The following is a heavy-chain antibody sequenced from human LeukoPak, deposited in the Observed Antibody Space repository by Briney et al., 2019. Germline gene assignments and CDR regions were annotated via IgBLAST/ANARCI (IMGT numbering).Heavy chain of an antibody. V-gene: IGHV4-39*01. D-gene: IGHD1-26*01. Sequence: SETLSLTCTVSGGSISSSSYYWGWIRQPPGKGLEWIGSIYYSGSTYYNPSLKSRVTISVDTSKNQFSLKPSSVTAADTAVYYCARRKPINSGSSGGDYWGQGTLVTVSS. CDR2: IYYSGST. J-gene: IGHJ4*02. CDR1: GGSISSSSYY. CDR3: ARRKPINSGSSGGDY.